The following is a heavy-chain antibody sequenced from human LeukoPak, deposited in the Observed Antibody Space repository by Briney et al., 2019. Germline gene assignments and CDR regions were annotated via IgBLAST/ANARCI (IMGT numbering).Heavy chain of an antibody. Sequence: PGGSLRLSCAASGFTVSSNYMSWVRQAPGKGLEWVSVIYSGGSTYYADSVQGRLSISRDNSKNTLSLQMNSLRAEDTAVYYCAKPSSIVIVPTALQRSLDYWGQGALVTVSS. CDR2: IYSGGST. CDR1: GFTVSSNY. CDR3: AKPSSIVIVPTALQRSLDY. J-gene: IGHJ4*02. D-gene: IGHD2/OR15-2a*01. V-gene: IGHV3-53*01.